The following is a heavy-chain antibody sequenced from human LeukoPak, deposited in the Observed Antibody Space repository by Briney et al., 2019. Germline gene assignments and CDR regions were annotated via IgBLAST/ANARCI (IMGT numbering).Heavy chain of an antibody. CDR1: GFTFSSYN. Sequence: GGSLRLSCAASGFTFSSYNMNWVRQAPGKGLEWVSSITSSSIYTFYADSVRGRFTISRDNSKSTLSLQMNSLRAEDTAIYYCATYRQVLLPFESWGQGTLVTVSS. CDR2: ITSSSIYT. V-gene: IGHV3-21*04. CDR3: ATYRQVLLPFES. D-gene: IGHD2-8*02. J-gene: IGHJ4*02.